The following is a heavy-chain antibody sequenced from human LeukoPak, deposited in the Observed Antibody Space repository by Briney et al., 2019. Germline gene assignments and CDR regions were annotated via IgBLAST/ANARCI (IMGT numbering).Heavy chain of an antibody. Sequence: GGSLRLSCAASGFTFSRYAMSWVRQAPGKGLDWVSAISGSGGSTYYADSVKGRFTISRDNSKETLYLRLNSLRAEDTAVYYCAKDHSYGGNSNWQFDLWGRGTLVTVSS. CDR2: ISGSGGST. CDR1: GFTFSRYA. J-gene: IGHJ2*01. CDR3: AKDHSYGGNSNWQFDL. V-gene: IGHV3-23*01. D-gene: IGHD4-23*01.